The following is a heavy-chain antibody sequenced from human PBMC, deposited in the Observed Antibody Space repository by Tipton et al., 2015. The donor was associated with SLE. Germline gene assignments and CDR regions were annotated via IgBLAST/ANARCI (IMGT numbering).Heavy chain of an antibody. J-gene: IGHJ4*02. D-gene: IGHD1-1*01. Sequence: LRLSCTVSGYSISSGYYWGWIRQPPGKGLEWIGSIYHSGSTYYNPSLKSRVTISVDKSKNQFSLKLSSVTAADTAVYYCARAGRAWNLFDYWGQGTLVTVSS. CDR1: GYSISSGYY. V-gene: IGHV4-38-2*02. CDR2: IYHSGST. CDR3: ARAGRAWNLFDY.